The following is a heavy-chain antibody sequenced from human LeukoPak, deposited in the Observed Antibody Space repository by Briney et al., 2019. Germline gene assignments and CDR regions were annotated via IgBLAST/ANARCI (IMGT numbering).Heavy chain of an antibody. Sequence: SETLSLTGTVSGGSINSNFYTWIRQPPGKGLEWIGNIYDSGSAKYNPSLKSRVTISGDTSKNQVSLKLTSVTAADAAVYFCTRHRDYYDTWGPGTLVTVSS. CDR2: IYDSGSA. CDR1: GGSINSNF. V-gene: IGHV4-59*08. D-gene: IGHD3-22*01. J-gene: IGHJ4*02. CDR3: TRHRDYYDT.